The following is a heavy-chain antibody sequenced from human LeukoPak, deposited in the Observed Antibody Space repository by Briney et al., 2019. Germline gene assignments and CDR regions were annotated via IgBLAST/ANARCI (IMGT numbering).Heavy chain of an antibody. D-gene: IGHD3-3*01. CDR1: GFTISSFY. CDR2: IKQDGSEK. J-gene: IGHJ4*02. Sequence: GGSLRLSCAASGFTISSFYMSWVRQAPGKGLEWVASIKQDGSEKYYVGSVKGRFTISRDNAKNSFYLQMNSLRPEDTAVYYCARDRNTDFWSGYYTNYFDYWGQGTLVTVSS. CDR3: ARDRNTDFWSGYYTNYFDY. V-gene: IGHV3-7*01.